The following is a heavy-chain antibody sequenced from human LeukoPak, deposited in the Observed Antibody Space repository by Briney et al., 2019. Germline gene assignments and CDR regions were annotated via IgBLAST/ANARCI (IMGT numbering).Heavy chain of an antibody. V-gene: IGHV5-51*01. CDR2: IYPGDSDT. Sequence: GESLKISCKGSGYSFTSYWIGWGRPIAGERLEWMGIIYPGDSDTRYSPSFQGQVTISADKSISTAYLQWSSLKASDTAMYYCARPSSGLFDYWGQGTLVTVSS. D-gene: IGHD6-19*01. CDR1: GYSFTSYW. CDR3: ARPSSGLFDY. J-gene: IGHJ4*02.